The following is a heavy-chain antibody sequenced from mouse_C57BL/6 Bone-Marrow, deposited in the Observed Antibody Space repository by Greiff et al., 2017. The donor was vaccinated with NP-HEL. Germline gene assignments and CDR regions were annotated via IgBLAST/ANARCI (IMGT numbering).Heavy chain of an antibody. Sequence: EVQLVESGGDLVKPGGSLKLSCAASGFTFSSYGMSWVRQTPDKRLEWVATISSGGSYTYYPDSVKGRFTISRDNAKNTLYLQMSSLKSEDTAMYFCARRAYVYGFVYWGRGTLVTVSA. CDR2: ISSGGSYT. V-gene: IGHV5-6*01. CDR1: GFTFSSYG. J-gene: IGHJ3*01. D-gene: IGHD2-2*01. CDR3: ARRAYVYGFVY.